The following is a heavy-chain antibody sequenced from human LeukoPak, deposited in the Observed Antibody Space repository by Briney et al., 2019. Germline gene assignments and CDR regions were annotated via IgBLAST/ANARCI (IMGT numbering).Heavy chain of an antibody. D-gene: IGHD6-19*01. V-gene: IGHV4-59*08. Sequence: SETLSLTCTVSGGSISSYYWSWIRQPPGKGLEWIGYIYYSGSTNYNPSLKSRVTISVDTSKNQFSLKLSSVTAADTAVYYCARPGQWLDVGTRDYYYGMDVWGQGTTVTVSS. J-gene: IGHJ6*02. CDR1: GGSISSYY. CDR3: ARPGQWLDVGTRDYYYGMDV. CDR2: IYYSGST.